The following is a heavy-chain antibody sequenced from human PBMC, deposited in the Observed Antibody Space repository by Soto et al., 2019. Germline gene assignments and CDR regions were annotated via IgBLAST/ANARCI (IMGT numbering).Heavy chain of an antibody. CDR3: ARPRLASTRDGFDV. CDR1: GLTFSNYA. Sequence: QVQLVESGGGVVQPGTSLRLSCEASGLTFSNYAMHWVRQAPGKGLDWVAVISYDGYKIYYADSVKGRFTISRDDSKNTLYLQMDSLRFEDTALYYCARPRLASTRDGFDVWGLGTTVTVS. V-gene: IGHV3-30-3*01. J-gene: IGHJ6*02. D-gene: IGHD2-15*01. CDR2: ISYDGYKI.